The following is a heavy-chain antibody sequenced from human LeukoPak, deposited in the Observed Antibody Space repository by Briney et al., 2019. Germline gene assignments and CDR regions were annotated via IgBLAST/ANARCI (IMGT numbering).Heavy chain of an antibody. CDR3: ARDGDHSDDVEYSQH. D-gene: IGHD1-1*01. J-gene: IGHJ1*01. Sequence: GGSLRLSCAASGFTFSTYEMNWVRQAPGKGLEWVSYISSSGSIIHYADSVKGRFTIYRDNAKNSLYLQMNSLRAEDTAVYYCARDGDHSDDVEYSQHWGQGTLVSVSS. V-gene: IGHV3-48*03. CDR2: ISSSGSII. CDR1: GFTFSTYE.